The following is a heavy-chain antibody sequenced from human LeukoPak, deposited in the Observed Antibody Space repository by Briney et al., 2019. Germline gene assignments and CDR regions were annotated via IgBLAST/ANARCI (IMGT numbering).Heavy chain of an antibody. J-gene: IGHJ4*02. CDR3: AKDTYSTSPYYFDY. CDR1: GFTFNNYA. CDR2: ISSGGST. Sequence: GGSLRLSCATAGFTFNNYAMSWVRQAPGKGLKWVSGISSGGSTYYANSVKGRFTISRDNSKNTLYLQMNSLRAEDTAVYYCAKDTYSTSPYYFDYWGQGTLVTVSS. D-gene: IGHD1-26*01. V-gene: IGHV3-23*01.